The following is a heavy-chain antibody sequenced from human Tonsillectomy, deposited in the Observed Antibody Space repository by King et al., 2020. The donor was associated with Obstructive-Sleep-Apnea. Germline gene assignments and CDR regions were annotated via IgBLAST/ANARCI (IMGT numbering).Heavy chain of an antibody. CDR1: GFTFSSYS. CDR3: ARDEGAYCRGGSCYRPYYYYGMDV. D-gene: IGHD2-15*01. CDR2: ISSSSSYI. J-gene: IGHJ6*02. V-gene: IGHV3-21*01. Sequence: VQLVESGGGLVKPGGSLRLSCAASGFTFSSYSMNWVRQAPGKGLEWVSSISSSSSYIYYADSVKGRFTISRDNAKNSLYLQMNSLRAEDTAVDYCARDEGAYCRGGSCYRPYYYYGMDVWGQGTTVTVSS.